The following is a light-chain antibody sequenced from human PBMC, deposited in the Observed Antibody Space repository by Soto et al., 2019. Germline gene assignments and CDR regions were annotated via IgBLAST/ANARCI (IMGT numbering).Light chain of an antibody. CDR2: AAS. V-gene: IGKV1-39*01. J-gene: IGKJ1*01. CDR3: QQSYSSPPT. Sequence: IRMTQSPASLSASVEDRVIITCLASQSISNHLNWYQQKPGKAPKLLIFAASSLQSGVPSRFSGSRSGPDFTLTISSLQPEDFATYYCQQSYSSPPTFGQGTKVDI. CDR1: QSISNH.